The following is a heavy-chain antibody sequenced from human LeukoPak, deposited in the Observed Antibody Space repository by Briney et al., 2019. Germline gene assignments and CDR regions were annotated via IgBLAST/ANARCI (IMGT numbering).Heavy chain of an antibody. J-gene: IGHJ4*02. D-gene: IGHD6-13*01. CDR1: GFTFSSYA. V-gene: IGHV3-23*01. CDR3: AKPSAAGFSFDY. CDR2: ISGSGGST. Sequence: TGGSLRLSCAASGFTFSSYAMSWVRQAPGKGLEWVSAISGSGGSTYYADSVKGRFTISRDNSKNTLYLQMNSLRAEDTAVYYCAKPSAAGFSFDYWGQGTLVTVSS.